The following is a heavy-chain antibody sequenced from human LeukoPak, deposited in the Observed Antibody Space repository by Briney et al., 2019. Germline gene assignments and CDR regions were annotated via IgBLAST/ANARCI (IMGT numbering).Heavy chain of an antibody. J-gene: IGHJ6*03. CDR3: VKGMRGDYYMDA. V-gene: IGHV3-74*01. CDR2: INSDGSST. D-gene: IGHD2-8*01. Sequence: PGGSLILSCAASGLTFSDYWMHWVRQAPGKGLVWVSRINSDGSSTSYADSVKGRFTISRDNAKNTLYLQMNSLRAEDTAAYSCVKGMRGDYYMDAWGKGTTVTVSS. CDR1: GLTFSDYW.